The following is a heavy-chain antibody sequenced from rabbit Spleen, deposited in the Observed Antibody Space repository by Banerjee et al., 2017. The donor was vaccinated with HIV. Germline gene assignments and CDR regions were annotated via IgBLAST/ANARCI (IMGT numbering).Heavy chain of an antibody. Sequence: QEQLEESGGGLVKPEGSLTLTCTASGFSFNSNYYMCWVRQAPGKGLEWIGCIDGTIGAAYYANWASGRFTISRTSSTTVFLQMTRLTAADTATYFCARDTSSSFSSYGMDLWGPGTLVTVS. J-gene: IGHJ6*01. CDR1: GFSFNSNYY. D-gene: IGHD1-1*01. CDR3: ARDTSSSFSSYGMDL. CDR2: IDGTIGAA. V-gene: IGHV1S45*01.